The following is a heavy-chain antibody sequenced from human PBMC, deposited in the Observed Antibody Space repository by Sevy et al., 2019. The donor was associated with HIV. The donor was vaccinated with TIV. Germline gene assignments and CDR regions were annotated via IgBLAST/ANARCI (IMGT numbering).Heavy chain of an antibody. CDR2: IYYNADT. D-gene: IGHD1-26*01. J-gene: IGHJ4*02. V-gene: IGHV4-39*01. CDR1: GGSISSSDYF. CDR3: ARRGAWRFYFDF. Sequence: SETLSLTCTVSGGSISSSDYFWGWIRQPPGKGLEWIGTIYYNADTYHNPSLTSRVTISVDTSKNQFSLRMTSVTALDTAVYYCARRGAWRFYFDFWGRGALVTVSS.